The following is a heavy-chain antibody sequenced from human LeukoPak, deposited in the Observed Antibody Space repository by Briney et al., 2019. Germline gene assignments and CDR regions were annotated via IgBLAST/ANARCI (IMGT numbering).Heavy chain of an antibody. CDR2: IYHSGST. Sequence: PSETLSLTCTVSGGSISSYYWNWIRQPPGKGLEWIGTIYHSGSTYYNPSLKSRVTISLDTSKNQFSLKLSYVTAADTAVYYCARPRGCGSSRCNNFDYWGQGTLVTVSS. CDR3: ARPRGCGSSRCNNFDY. CDR1: GGSISSYY. D-gene: IGHD2-2*01. J-gene: IGHJ4*02. V-gene: IGHV4-59*04.